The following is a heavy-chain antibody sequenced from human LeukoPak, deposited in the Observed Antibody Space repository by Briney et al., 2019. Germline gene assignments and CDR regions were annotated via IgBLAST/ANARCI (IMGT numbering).Heavy chain of an antibody. CDR1: GYTFTSYD. D-gene: IGHD3-3*01. CDR2: MNPNSGNT. V-gene: IGHV1-8*01. CDR3: ARGRYDFWSGYYAGVEFDY. Sequence: ASVKVSCKASGYTFTSYDINWVRQATGQGLEWMGWMNPNSGNTGYAQKFQGRVTMTRNTSISTAYMELSSLRSEDTAVYYCARGRYDFWSGYYAGVEFDYWGQGTLVIVSS. J-gene: IGHJ4*02.